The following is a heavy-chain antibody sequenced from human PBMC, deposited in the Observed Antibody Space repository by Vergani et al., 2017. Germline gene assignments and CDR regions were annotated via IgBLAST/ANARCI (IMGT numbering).Heavy chain of an antibody. CDR2: IDHTGRP. D-gene: IGHD4-11*01. CDR3: ARVNTETNGHLYYYYYMGV. Sequence: QVQLQQWGGGLLKPPETLSLTCVVNGGSFTSYHWTWIRQSPGEGLEWVGDIDHTGRPDYNPSLKGRLTMSVDKSRNQSSLTLNSVTATDTAIYFFARVNTETNGHLYYYYYMGVWGQGTAVTVS. J-gene: IGHJ6*03. CDR1: GGSFTSYH. V-gene: IGHV4-34*01.